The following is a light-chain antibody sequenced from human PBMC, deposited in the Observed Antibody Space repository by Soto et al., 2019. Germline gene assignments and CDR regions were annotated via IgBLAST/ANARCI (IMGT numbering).Light chain of an antibody. CDR2: DVS. CDR3: QQYNNWPGT. J-gene: IGKJ1*01. V-gene: IGKV3-15*01. Sequence: IVITQCPSTLSVXXXXTXTXSXRASQSVSSNLAWYQQKPGQAPRLLIYDVSTRATGIPARFSGSGSGTEFTLTISGLQSEDFAVYYCQQYNNWPGTFGQGTKVDIK. CDR1: QSVSSN.